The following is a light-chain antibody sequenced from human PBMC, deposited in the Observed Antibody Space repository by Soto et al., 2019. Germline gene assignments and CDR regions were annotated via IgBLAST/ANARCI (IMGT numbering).Light chain of an antibody. CDR1: QSVSRNY. J-gene: IGKJ4*01. Sequence: EVVLTQTPGTQSLSPGDRATLSCRASQSVSRNYLAWYQQKPGQTPRLLIFGASNRAADIPARFSASGSGTDFTLTISGLEPDDFAVYYCQQYDFLPLTFGGGTRL. CDR3: QQYDFLPLT. V-gene: IGKV3-20*01. CDR2: GAS.